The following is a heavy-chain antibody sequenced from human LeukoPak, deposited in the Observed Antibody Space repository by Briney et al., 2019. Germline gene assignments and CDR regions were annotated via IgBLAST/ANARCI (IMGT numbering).Heavy chain of an antibody. CDR1: GGSISSGSYY. CDR3: ARGPGYCSGGSCYHTSYYFDY. Sequence: SETLSLTCTVSGGSISSGSYYWSWIRQPAGKGLEWIGRIYTSGSTNYNPSLKSRVTISVDTSENQFSLKLSSVTAADTAVYHCARGPGYCSGGSCYHTSYYFDYWGQGTLVTVSS. D-gene: IGHD2-15*01. V-gene: IGHV4-61*02. J-gene: IGHJ4*02. CDR2: IYTSGST.